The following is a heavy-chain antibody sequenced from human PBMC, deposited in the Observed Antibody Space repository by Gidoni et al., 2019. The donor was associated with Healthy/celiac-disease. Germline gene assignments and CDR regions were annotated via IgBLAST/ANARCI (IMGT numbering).Heavy chain of an antibody. CDR1: GASISSGGYY. J-gene: IGHJ3*02. V-gene: IGHV4-31*03. Sequence: QVQLQESGPGLVKPSQTLSLTGTVSGASISSGGYYWSWIRQHPGKGLEWIGYIYYSGSTYYNPSLKSRVTRSVDTSKNQFSMKLSSVTAADTAVYYCARKGGDCFAFDIWGQGTMVTVSS. D-gene: IGHD2-21*02. CDR2: IYYSGST. CDR3: ARKGGDCFAFDI.